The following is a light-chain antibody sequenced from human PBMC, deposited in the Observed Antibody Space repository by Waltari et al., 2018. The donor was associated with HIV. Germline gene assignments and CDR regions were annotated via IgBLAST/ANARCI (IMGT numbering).Light chain of an antibody. Sequence: DIQMTQSPSTLSASVGDRVTITCRASQSISSWLAWYQQKPGKAPTLLLYKASSLESGVPSRFSGSGSGTEFTLTISSLQPDDFATEYCQQYNSFPYTFGQGTKLESK. J-gene: IGKJ2*01. CDR3: QQYNSFPYT. V-gene: IGKV1-5*03. CDR2: KAS. CDR1: QSISSW.